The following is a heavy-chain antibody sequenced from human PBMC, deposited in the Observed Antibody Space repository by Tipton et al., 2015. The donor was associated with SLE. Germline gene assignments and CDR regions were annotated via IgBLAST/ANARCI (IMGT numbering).Heavy chain of an antibody. CDR1: GYSISLGYY. CDR3: AREAAGKNY. Sequence: TLSLTCAVSGYSISLGYYWGWFRQPPGKGLEWIGSIYHSGSTYYNPSLKSRVTISVDTSKNQFSLKLSSVTAADTAVYYCAREAAGKNYWGQGTLVTVSS. V-gene: IGHV4-38-2*02. J-gene: IGHJ4*02. D-gene: IGHD6-13*01. CDR2: IYHSGST.